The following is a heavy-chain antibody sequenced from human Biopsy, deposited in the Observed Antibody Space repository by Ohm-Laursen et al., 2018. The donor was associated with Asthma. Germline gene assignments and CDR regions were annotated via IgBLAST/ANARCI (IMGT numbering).Heavy chain of an antibody. CDR3: ARKIAARGGMGV. CDR2: IWYDGRKK. D-gene: IGHD6-6*01. J-gene: IGHJ6*02. Sequence: SLRLSCSASGFTFSTYGMHWVRQAPGKGLEWVSFIWYDGRKKTYADSVKGRFTISRDNSKNTLYLQMNSLRAEDTAVYYCARKIAARGGMGVWGQGTTVTVSS. V-gene: IGHV3-33*01. CDR1: GFTFSTYG.